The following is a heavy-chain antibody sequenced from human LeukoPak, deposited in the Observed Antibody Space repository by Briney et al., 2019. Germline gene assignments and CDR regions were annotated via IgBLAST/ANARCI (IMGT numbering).Heavy chain of an antibody. V-gene: IGHV3-30*18. CDR2: ISYDGSNK. D-gene: IGHD6-13*01. J-gene: IGHJ4*02. Sequence: GGSLRLSCAASGFTFSSYGMHWVRQAPGKGLEWVAVISYDGSNKYYADSVKGRFTIPRDNSKNTLYLQMNSLRAEDTAVYYCAKDPGGQQPVPPNYWGQGTLVTVSS. CDR3: AKDPGGQQPVPPNY. CDR1: GFTFSSYG.